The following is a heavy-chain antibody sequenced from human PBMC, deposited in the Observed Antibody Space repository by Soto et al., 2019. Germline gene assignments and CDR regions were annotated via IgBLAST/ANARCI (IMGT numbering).Heavy chain of an antibody. Sequence: SLRLSCAASGFTFSSYGMHWVRQAPGKGLEWVAVIWYDGSNKYYADSVKGRFTISRDNSKNTLYLQMNSLRAEDTAVYYCARDHPNYYYGMDVWGQGTTVTVSS. V-gene: IGHV3-33*01. CDR2: IWYDGSNK. CDR1: GFTFSSYG. J-gene: IGHJ6*02. CDR3: ARDHPNYYYGMDV.